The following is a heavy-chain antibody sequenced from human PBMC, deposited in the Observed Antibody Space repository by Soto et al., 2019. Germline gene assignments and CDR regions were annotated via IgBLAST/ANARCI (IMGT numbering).Heavy chain of an antibody. J-gene: IGHJ4*02. Sequence: SLRLSCAASGFTFSSYAMSWVRQAPGKGLEWVSGISGSGLSTNYADSVKGRFTISRDNSKNTLYLQMNSLRAEDTAVYYCAKMTTRRFDYWGQGTLVTVSS. CDR3: AKMTTRRFDY. D-gene: IGHD4-17*01. CDR1: GFTFSSYA. V-gene: IGHV3-23*01. CDR2: ISGSGLST.